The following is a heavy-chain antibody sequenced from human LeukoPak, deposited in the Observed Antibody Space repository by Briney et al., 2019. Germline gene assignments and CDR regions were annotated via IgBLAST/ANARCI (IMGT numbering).Heavy chain of an antibody. Sequence: SETLSLTCTVSGGSISSSSYYWGWIRQPPGKGLEWIGSIYYSGSTYYNPSLKSRVTISVDTSKNQFSLKLSSVTAADTAVYYCARLTSPVEEAFDYWGQGTLVTVSS. J-gene: IGHJ4*02. CDR3: ARLTSPVEEAFDY. CDR1: GGSISSSSYY. V-gene: IGHV4-39*01. CDR2: IYYSGST.